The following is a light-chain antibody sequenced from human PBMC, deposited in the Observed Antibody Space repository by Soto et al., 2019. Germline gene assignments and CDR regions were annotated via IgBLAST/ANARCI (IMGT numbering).Light chain of an antibody. Sequence: QSVLTQPPSASGTPGQRVTISCSGSSSNIGSNTVNWYQQLPGTAPKLLIYNXNXRXXXXXXRXXXSKSGTSASLAISGLQSXDEADYYCAAWDDSLNGPVFGTGTKLTVL. V-gene: IGLV1-44*01. CDR1: SSNIGSNT. J-gene: IGLJ1*01. CDR3: AAWDDSLNGPV. CDR2: NXN.